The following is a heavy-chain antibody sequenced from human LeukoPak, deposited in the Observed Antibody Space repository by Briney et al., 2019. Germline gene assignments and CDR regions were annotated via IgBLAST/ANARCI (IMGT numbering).Heavy chain of an antibody. J-gene: IGHJ4*02. CDR2: ISSSSSYI. CDR3: ARVIAAAGTLDY. D-gene: IGHD6-13*01. Sequence: GGSLRLSCAASGFTFSSYSMNWVRQAPGKGLEWVSSISSSSSYIYYADSVKGRFTISRDNAKNSLYLQVNSLRAEDTAVYYCARVIAAAGTLDYWGQGTLVTVSS. CDR1: GFTFSSYS. V-gene: IGHV3-21*01.